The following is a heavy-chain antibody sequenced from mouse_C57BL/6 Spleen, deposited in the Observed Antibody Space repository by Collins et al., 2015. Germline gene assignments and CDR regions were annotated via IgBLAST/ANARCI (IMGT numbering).Heavy chain of an antibody. J-gene: IGHJ4*01. V-gene: IGHV9-4*02. Sequence: QIQLVQSGPELKKPGETVRISCKASGYTFTTAGMQWVQKMPGKGLKWIGWINTHSGVPKYAEDFKGRFAFSLETSASTAYLQISNLKNEDTATYFCARYRYDEEGYAMDYWGQGTSVTVSS. CDR3: ARYRYDEEGYAMDY. CDR2: INTHSGVP. CDR1: GYTFTTAG. D-gene: IGHD2-14*01.